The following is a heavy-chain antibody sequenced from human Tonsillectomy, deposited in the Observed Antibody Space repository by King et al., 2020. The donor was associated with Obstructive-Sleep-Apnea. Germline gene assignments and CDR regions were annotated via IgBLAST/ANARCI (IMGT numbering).Heavy chain of an antibody. Sequence: VQLVESGGGLVQPGGSLRLSCAASGFTFSSHDINWVRQAPGKGLEWVSTISGSGSNAYYADSAKGRFIITRDNSKSTLYLQMNSLRAEDTATYYCACSGGTYYFDYWGQGTLVTVSP. CDR1: GFTFSSHD. D-gene: IGHD2-15*01. CDR2: ISGSGSNA. V-gene: IGHV3-23*04. J-gene: IGHJ4*02. CDR3: ACSGGTYYFDY.